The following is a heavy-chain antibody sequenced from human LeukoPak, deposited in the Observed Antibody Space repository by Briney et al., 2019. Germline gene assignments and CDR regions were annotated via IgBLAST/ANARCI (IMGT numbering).Heavy chain of an antibody. J-gene: IGHJ4*02. V-gene: IGHV4-59*01. Sequence: SETLSLTCTVSGGSISSYYWSWIRQPPGKGLEWTGYIYYSGSTNYNPSLKSRVTISVDTSKNQFSLKLSFVTAADTAVYYCASSTRSSVDYWGQGTLVTVSS. CDR1: GGSISSYY. CDR3: ASSTRSSVDY. D-gene: IGHD6-6*01. CDR2: IYYSGST.